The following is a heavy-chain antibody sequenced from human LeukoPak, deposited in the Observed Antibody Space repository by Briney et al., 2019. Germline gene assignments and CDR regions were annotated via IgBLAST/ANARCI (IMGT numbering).Heavy chain of an antibody. CDR3: AREPAYHDIGNFDY. CDR1: GFTFSSYT. J-gene: IGHJ4*02. CDR2: ISSSSSYI. D-gene: IGHD3-22*01. V-gene: IGHV3-21*06. Sequence: GGSLRLSRAASGFTFSSYTMNWVRQAPGKGLEWVSSISSSSSYIYYADSVKGRFTISRDNAKNSLYLQMNSLRAEDTAVYYCAREPAYHDIGNFDYWGQGTLVTVSS.